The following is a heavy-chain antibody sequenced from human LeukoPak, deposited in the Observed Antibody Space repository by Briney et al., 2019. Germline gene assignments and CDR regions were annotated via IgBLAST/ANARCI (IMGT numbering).Heavy chain of an antibody. CDR3: ARDDFTMVRGALDY. Sequence: SETLSLTCTVSGGSISSSSYYWGGIRQPPGKGLEGIGSIYYSGSTYYNPSLKSRVTISVDTSKNQFSLKLSSVTAADTAVYYCARDDFTMVRGALDYWGQGTLVTVSS. CDR1: GGSISSSSYY. D-gene: IGHD3-10*01. J-gene: IGHJ4*02. V-gene: IGHV4-39*07. CDR2: IYYSGST.